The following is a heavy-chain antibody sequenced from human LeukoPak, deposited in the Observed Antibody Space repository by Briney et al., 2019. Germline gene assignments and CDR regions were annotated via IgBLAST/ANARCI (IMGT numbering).Heavy chain of an antibody. J-gene: IGHJ6*02. CDR3: AREGRGGNSYGDYYYYGIDV. D-gene: IGHD5-18*01. CDR2: INHSGST. Sequence: ASETLSLTCAVYGGSFSGYYWSWIRQPPGKGLEWIGEINHSGSTNYNPSLKSRVTISVDTSKNQFSLKLSSVTAADTAVYYCAREGRGGNSYGDYYYYGIDVWGQGTTVSVSS. CDR1: GGSFSGYY. V-gene: IGHV4-34*01.